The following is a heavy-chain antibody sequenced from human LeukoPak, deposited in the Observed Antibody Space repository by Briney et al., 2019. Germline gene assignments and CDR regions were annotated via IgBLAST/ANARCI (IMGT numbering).Heavy chain of an antibody. CDR1: GFTFSNYW. CDR3: ARTLRDGGALDY. V-gene: IGHV3-7*03. Sequence: PGGSLRLSCAASGFTFSNYWLNWVRQAPGKGLEWVANIKEDGSEKYYVDSVKGRFTISRDNAKNSLFLQMNSLRAEDTAVYYCARTLRDGGALDYWGQGTLVTVSS. CDR2: IKEDGSEK. D-gene: IGHD3-16*01. J-gene: IGHJ4*02.